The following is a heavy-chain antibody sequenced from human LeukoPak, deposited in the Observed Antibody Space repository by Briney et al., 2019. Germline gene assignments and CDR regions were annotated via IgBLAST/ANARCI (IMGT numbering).Heavy chain of an antibody. J-gene: IGHJ6*02. V-gene: IGHV4-34*01. CDR2: INHSGST. D-gene: IGHD6-13*01. CDR1: GGSFSGYY. CDR3: ARARSGSSPPEDV. Sequence: SETLSLTCAVYGGSFSGYYWSWIRQPPGKGLEWIGEINHSGSTNYNPSLKSRVTISVDTSKNQFSLKLSSVTAADTAVYYCARARSGSSPPEDVWGQGTTVTVSS.